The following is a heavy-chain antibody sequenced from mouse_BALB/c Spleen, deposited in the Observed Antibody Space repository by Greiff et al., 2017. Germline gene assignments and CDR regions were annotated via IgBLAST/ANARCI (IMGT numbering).Heavy chain of an antibody. J-gene: IGHJ2*01. CDR1: GFTFSSYA. CDR3: ARGPMITTFDY. Sequence: EVKVVESGGGLVKPGGSLKLSCAASGFTFSSYAMSWVRQTPEKRLEWVASISSGGSTYYPDSVKGRFTISRDNARNILYLQMSSLRSEDTAMYYCARGPMITTFDYWGQGTTLTVSS. D-gene: IGHD2-4*01. V-gene: IGHV5-6-5*01. CDR2: ISSGGST.